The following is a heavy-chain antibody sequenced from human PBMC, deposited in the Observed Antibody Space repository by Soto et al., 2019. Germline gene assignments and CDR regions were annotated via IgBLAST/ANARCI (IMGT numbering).Heavy chain of an antibody. D-gene: IGHD5-18*01. CDR2: INPNSGGT. Sequence: ASVNVSCKSSGYTFTGYYMHWVRQAPGQGLECMGWINPNSGGTNYAQKFQGRVTMTRDTSISTAYMELSRLRSDDTAVYYCATTAWIQLWAVFTDAFDIWGQGTMVTVSS. CDR3: ATTAWIQLWAVFTDAFDI. V-gene: IGHV1-2*02. J-gene: IGHJ3*02. CDR1: GYTFTGYY.